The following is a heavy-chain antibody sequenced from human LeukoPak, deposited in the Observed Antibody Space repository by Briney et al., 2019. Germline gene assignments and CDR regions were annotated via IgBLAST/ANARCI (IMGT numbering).Heavy chain of an antibody. D-gene: IGHD6-19*01. J-gene: IGHJ4*02. V-gene: IGHV3-43*01. Sequence: GGSLRLSCAASGFTFDDYTMHWVRQAPGKGLEWISLISWDGGRTYYADSVKGRFTISRDNSKNSLYLQMNSLRTEDTALYYCAKAKYGSGWYLIDYWGQGTLVTVPS. CDR2: ISWDGGRT. CDR3: AKAKYGSGWYLIDY. CDR1: GFTFDDYT.